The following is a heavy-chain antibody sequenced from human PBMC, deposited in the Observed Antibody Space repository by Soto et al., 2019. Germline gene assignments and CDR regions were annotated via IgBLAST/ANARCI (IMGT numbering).Heavy chain of an antibody. D-gene: IGHD5-18*01. CDR2: MNQYASKK. J-gene: IGHJ4*02. V-gene: IGHV3-7*01. Sequence: PGGCLRPSSILYGFTLSIHWIGWGRQAPGKGLEWVANMNQYASKKYYVDSVKGRFTISKDNAKNSLYLQMNSLRAEDTAVYYCAREKSYGYSFDDWGQGTLVTVSS. CDR1: GFTLSIHW. CDR3: AREKSYGYSFDD.